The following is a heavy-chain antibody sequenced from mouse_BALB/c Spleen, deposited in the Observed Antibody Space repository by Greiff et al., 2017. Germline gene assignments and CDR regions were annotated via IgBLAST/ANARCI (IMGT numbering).Heavy chain of an antibody. CDR3: ARPILRNYAMDY. CDR2: INPSTGYT. D-gene: IGHD1-1*01. Sequence: QVQLQQSGAELAKPGASVKMSCKASGYTFTSYWMHWVKQRPGQGLEWIGYINPSTGYTEYNQKFKDKATLTADKSSSTAYMQLSSLTSEDSAVYYCARPILRNYAMDYWGQGTSVTVSS. J-gene: IGHJ4*01. CDR1: GYTFTSYW. V-gene: IGHV1-7*01.